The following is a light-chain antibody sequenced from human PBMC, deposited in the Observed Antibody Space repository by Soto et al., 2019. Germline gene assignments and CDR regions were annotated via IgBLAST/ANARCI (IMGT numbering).Light chain of an antibody. J-gene: IGLJ1*01. CDR1: TSDIGGYDY. CDR2: EVN. V-gene: IGLV2-8*01. Sequence: QSALTQPHSASGSPGQSVAISCTGTTSDIGGYDYVSWYQQHPGKAPKLMIYEVNKRPSGVPERFSGSKSGNTASLTVSGLQAEDEADYYCSSHGGNSPYVFGTGTKVNVL. CDR3: SSHGGNSPYV.